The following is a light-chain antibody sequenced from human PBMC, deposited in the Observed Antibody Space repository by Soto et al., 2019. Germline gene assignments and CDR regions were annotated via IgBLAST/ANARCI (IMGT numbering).Light chain of an antibody. CDR1: QSISSW. J-gene: IGKJ1*01. CDR3: QQYNSYLGT. V-gene: IGKV1-5*03. CDR2: KAS. Sequence: DIQMTQSPPTLSASVGDRVTITCRASQSISSWLAWYQQKPGKAPKLLIYKASSLESGVPSRFSGSGSGTEFTLTISSLQPDDFATYYCQQYNSYLGTFGQGTKVDIK.